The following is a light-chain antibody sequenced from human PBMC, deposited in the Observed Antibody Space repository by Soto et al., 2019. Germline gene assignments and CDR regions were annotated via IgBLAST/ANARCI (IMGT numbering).Light chain of an antibody. CDR1: QGISSY. V-gene: IGKV1-9*01. J-gene: IGKJ5*01. CDR2: GAS. Sequence: IQLTQSPSSLSASVGDRVTITCRASQGISSYLAWYRQKPGKAPKLLIYGASTLEGGVPFRFSGSGSGTDFTLTISSLQPEDFATYYCQQLNTYPITFGQGTRLEIK. CDR3: QQLNTYPIT.